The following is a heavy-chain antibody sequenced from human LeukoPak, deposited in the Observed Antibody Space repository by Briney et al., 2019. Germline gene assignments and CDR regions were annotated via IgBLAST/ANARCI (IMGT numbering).Heavy chain of an antibody. CDR1: GFSFKDYN. D-gene: IGHD3-10*02. CDR2: ITYDGGNE. CDR3: AELGITMIGGV. V-gene: IGHV3-30*18. J-gene: IGHJ6*04. Sequence: GGSLRLSCAASGFSFKDYNMHWVRQAPGKELQWVAVITYDGGNEYYTDSVKGRFTISRDNSKSTLYLQMNSLRTEDTAVYYCAELGITMIGGVWGKGTTVTISS.